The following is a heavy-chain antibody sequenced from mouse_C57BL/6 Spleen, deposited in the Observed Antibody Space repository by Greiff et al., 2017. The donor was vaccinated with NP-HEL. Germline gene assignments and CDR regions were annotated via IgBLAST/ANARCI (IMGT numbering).Heavy chain of an antibody. CDR3: TGKDCCGGFDY. J-gene: IGHJ3*01. CDR1: GYTFTSYW. CDR2: IDPSDSYT. V-gene: IGHV1-69*01. Sequence: QVQLQQPGAELVMPGASVKLSCKASGYTFTSYWMHWVKQRPGQGLEWIGEIDPSDSYTNYNQKFKGKSTLTVDKSSSTAYMQLSSLTSEDSAVYERTGKDCCGGFDYWGQGTLVTVSA.